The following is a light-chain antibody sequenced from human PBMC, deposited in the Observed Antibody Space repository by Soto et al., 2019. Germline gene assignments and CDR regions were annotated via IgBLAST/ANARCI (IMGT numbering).Light chain of an antibody. CDR3: SSYAGSNNVL. J-gene: IGLJ2*01. V-gene: IGLV2-8*01. Sequence: QSALTQPPSASGSPRQSVTISCTGTSSDVGGYNYVSWYQQHPGKAPKLMIYEVSKRPSGVPDRFSGSKSGNTASLTVSGLQSEDEADYYCSSYAGSNNVLFGGVTKLTVL. CDR2: EVS. CDR1: SSDVGGYNY.